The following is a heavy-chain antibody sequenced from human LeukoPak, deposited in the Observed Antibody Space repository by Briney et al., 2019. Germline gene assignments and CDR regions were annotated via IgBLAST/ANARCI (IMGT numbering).Heavy chain of an antibody. V-gene: IGHV3-30*04. CDR3: ARDELLWFGELSYYFDY. Sequence: GGSLRLSCAASGFTFSSYAMHWVRQAPGKGLEWVAVISYDGSNKYYADSVKGRFTISRDNSKNTLYLQMNSLRAEDTAVYYCARDELLWFGELSYYFDYWGQGTVVTVSS. CDR1: GFTFSSYA. CDR2: ISYDGSNK. J-gene: IGHJ4*02. D-gene: IGHD3-10*01.